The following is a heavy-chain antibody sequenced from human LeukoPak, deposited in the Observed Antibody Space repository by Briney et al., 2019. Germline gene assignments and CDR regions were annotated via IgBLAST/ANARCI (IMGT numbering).Heavy chain of an antibody. V-gene: IGHV4-59*01. CDR1: GGSISSYY. CDR2: IYYSGST. D-gene: IGHD6-13*01. CDR3: ARKLSSSWYEDAFDI. J-gene: IGHJ3*02. Sequence: SETLSLTCTVSGGSISSYYWSWIRQPPGQGLEWVGYIYYSGSTNYNPSLKSRVTISVDTSKNQFSLKLSSVTAADTAVYYCARKLSSSWYEDAFDIWGQGTMVTVSS.